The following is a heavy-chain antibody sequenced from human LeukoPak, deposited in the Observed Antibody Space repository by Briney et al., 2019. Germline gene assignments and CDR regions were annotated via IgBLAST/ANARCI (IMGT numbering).Heavy chain of an antibody. D-gene: IGHD2-15*01. CDR2: ISAYNGNT. CDR1: GYTFSSYA. J-gene: IGHJ1*01. Sequence: ASVKVSCKASGYTFSSYAISWVRQAPGQGLEWLGWISAYNGNTNYAQKLQGRVAMTTDTSTSTAYMELRSLRSDDTAVYYCARDSADCSGGSCYSAEYFQHWGQGTLVTVSS. CDR3: ARDSADCSGGSCYSAEYFQH. V-gene: IGHV1-18*01.